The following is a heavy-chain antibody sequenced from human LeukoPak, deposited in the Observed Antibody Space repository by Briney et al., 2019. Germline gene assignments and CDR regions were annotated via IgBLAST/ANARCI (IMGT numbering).Heavy chain of an antibody. D-gene: IGHD6-25*01. V-gene: IGHV3-23*01. CDR1: GSTFSSYA. CDR2: ISGSGGST. J-gene: IGHJ4*02. CDR3: AKGAASEYYFDS. Sequence: RGSLRLXCAASGSTFSSYAMRWARQAPGKGLEWVSGISGSGGSTYYADSVKGRFTISRDNSKNTLYLQMNSLRAEDTAVYYCAKGAASEYYFDSWGQGTLVTVSS.